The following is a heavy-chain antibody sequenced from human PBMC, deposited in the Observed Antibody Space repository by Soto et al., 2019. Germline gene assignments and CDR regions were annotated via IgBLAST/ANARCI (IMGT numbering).Heavy chain of an antibody. Sequence: QVQLQESGPGLVKPSETLSLTCTVSGGSISSYYWSWIRQPPGKGLEWIGYIYYSGSTNYNPSLKRRATISVDTSKHQFSLKLSSVTAADTAVYYCARGPHRLLLWEDWGQGTMVTVSS. CDR1: GGSISSYY. CDR2: IYYSGST. J-gene: IGHJ3*01. D-gene: IGHD3-10*01. V-gene: IGHV4-59*01. CDR3: ARGPHRLLLWED.